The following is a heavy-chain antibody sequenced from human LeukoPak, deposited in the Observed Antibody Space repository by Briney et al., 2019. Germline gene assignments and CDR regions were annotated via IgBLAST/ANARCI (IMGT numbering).Heavy chain of an antibody. CDR2: IYHSGST. D-gene: IGHD6-13*01. J-gene: IGHJ4*02. CDR1: GGSISSSNW. CDR3: AREENLAAAGFDY. Sequence: SETLSLTCAVSGGSISSSNWWSWVRQPPGKGLEWIGEIYHSGSTNYNPSLKSRVTISVDKSKNQFSLKLSSVTAADTAVYYCAREENLAAAGFDYWGQGTLVTVSS. V-gene: IGHV4-4*02.